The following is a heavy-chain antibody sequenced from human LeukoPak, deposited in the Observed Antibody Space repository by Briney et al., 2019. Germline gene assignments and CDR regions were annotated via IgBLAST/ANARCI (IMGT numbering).Heavy chain of an antibody. Sequence: SETLSLTCAVYGGSFSGYYWSWLRQPPGKGLEWIGEINHSGSTNYNPSLKSRVTISVDTSKNQFSLKLSSVTAADTAVYYCARGPTPILWTGTRFDYWGQGTLVTVSS. V-gene: IGHV4-34*01. D-gene: IGHD1/OR15-1a*01. J-gene: IGHJ4*02. CDR2: INHSGST. CDR3: ARGPTPILWTGTRFDY. CDR1: GGSFSGYY.